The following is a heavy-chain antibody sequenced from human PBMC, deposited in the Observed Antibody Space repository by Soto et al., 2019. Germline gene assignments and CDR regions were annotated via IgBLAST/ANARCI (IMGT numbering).Heavy chain of an antibody. CDR1: GGSFSGYY. J-gene: IGHJ5*02. CDR3: ARGQNDFWSGYNNWFDP. D-gene: IGHD3-3*01. Sequence: SETLSLTCAVYGGSFSGYYWSWIRQPPGKGLEWIGEINHSGSTNYNPSLKSRVTISVDTSKNQFSLRLSSVTAADTAVYYCARGQNDFWSGYNNWFDPWGQGTLVTVSS. CDR2: INHSGST. V-gene: IGHV4-34*01.